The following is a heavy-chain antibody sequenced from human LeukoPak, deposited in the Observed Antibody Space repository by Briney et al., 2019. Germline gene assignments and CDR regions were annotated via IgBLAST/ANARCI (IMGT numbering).Heavy chain of an antibody. D-gene: IGHD4-17*01. CDR1: GFTFSSYA. J-gene: IGHJ4*02. CDR3: AKGNGDYVRWYYVDY. CDR2: ISGSGGST. Sequence: GGSLRLSCAASGFTFSSYAMSWVRQAPGKGLEWVSAISGSGGSTYYADSVKGRFTISRDNSKNTLYLQMNSLRAEDTAVYYCAKGNGDYVRWYYVDYWGQGTLVTVSS. V-gene: IGHV3-23*01.